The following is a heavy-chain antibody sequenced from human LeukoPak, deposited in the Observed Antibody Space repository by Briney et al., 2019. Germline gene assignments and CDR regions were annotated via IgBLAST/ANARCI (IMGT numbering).Heavy chain of an antibody. Sequence: GESLKISCKGSGYSITSYWIGWVRQMPGKGLEWMGIIYPGDSDTRYSPSFQGQVTISADKSISTAYLQWSSLKASDTAMYYCARKYYDILTGYYNWFDPWGQGTLDTVSS. D-gene: IGHD3-9*01. V-gene: IGHV5-51*01. J-gene: IGHJ5*02. CDR1: GYSITSYW. CDR2: IYPGDSDT. CDR3: ARKYYDILTGYYNWFDP.